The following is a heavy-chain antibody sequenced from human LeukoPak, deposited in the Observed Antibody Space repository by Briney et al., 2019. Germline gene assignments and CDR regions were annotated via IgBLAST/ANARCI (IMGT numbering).Heavy chain of an antibody. CDR2: ISSSSSYI. CDR1: GFTFSSYS. CDR3: AGTDALYYYGMDV. V-gene: IGHV3-21*01. J-gene: IGHJ6*02. Sequence: GGSLRLSCAASGFTFSSYSMNWVRQAPGKGLEWVSSISSSSSYIYYADPVKGRFTISRDNAKNSLYLQMNSLRAEDTAVYYCAGTDALYYYGMDVWGQGTTVTVSS.